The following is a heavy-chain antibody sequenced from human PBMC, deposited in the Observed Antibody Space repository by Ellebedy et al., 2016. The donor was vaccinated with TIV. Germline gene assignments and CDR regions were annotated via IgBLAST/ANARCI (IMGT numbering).Heavy chain of an antibody. V-gene: IGHV3-21*01. Sequence: GESLKISCAASGFTFSSYSMNWVRQAPGKGLEWVSSISSSSSYIYYADSVKGRFTISRDNAKNSLYLQMNSLRAEDTAVYYCARDSMPGMNDYWGQGTLVTVSS. J-gene: IGHJ4*02. CDR3: ARDSMPGMNDY. CDR1: GFTFSSYS. D-gene: IGHD2/OR15-2a*01. CDR2: ISSSSSYI.